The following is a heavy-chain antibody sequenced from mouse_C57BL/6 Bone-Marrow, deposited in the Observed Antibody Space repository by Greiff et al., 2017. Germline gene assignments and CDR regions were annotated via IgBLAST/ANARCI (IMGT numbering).Heavy chain of an antibody. CDR1: GYTFTSYG. Sequence: QVQLQQSGAELARPGASVKLSCKASGYTFTSYGISWVKQRTGQGLEWIGEIYPRSGSTYYNEKFKGKATLTADKSSSTAYMELRSLTSEDSSVYIWARKGRGYYFDDWGQGTTLTVSA. V-gene: IGHV1-81*01. J-gene: IGHJ2*01. CDR3: ARKGRGYYFDD. CDR2: IYPRSGST. D-gene: IGHD2-12*01.